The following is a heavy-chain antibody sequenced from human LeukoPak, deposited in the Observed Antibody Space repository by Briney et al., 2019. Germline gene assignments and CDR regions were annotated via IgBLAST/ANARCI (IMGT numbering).Heavy chain of an antibody. CDR1: GGSISSSSYY. V-gene: IGHV4-39*01. J-gene: IGHJ4*02. CDR3: ASSTIYGSGSYYTDPFDY. D-gene: IGHD3-10*01. CDR2: IYYSGST. Sequence: KSSETLSLTCTVSGGSISSSSYYWGWIRQPPGKGLEWIGSIYYSGSTYYNPSLKSRVTISVDTSKNQFSLKLSSVTAADTAVYYCASSTIYGSGSYYTDPFDYWGQGTLVTVSS.